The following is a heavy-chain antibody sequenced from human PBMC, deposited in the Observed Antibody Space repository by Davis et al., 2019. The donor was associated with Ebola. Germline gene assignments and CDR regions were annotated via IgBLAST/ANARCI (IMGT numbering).Heavy chain of an antibody. CDR3: TTDQLSSVVVVAAYGY. CDR2: IKGKTDDGTT. Sequence: GESLKISCAASGFTFSNAWMNWVRQAPGKGLEWVGRIKGKTDDGTTDYAAPVKGRFTISRDDSKNTLYLQMNSLKTEDTAVYYCTTDQLSSVVVVAAYGYWGQGTLVTVSS. J-gene: IGHJ4*02. V-gene: IGHV3-15*01. CDR1: GFTFSNAW. D-gene: IGHD2-15*01.